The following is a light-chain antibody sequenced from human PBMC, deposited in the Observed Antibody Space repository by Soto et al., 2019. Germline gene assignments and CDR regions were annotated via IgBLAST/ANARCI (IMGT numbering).Light chain of an antibody. V-gene: IGKV1-5*01. CDR2: DAS. CDR1: QSISSC. CDR3: HQYNSYSPIT. Sequence: DIQMTQSPSTLSASVGERVTITCRASQSISSCLAWYQQKPGKAPKLLIYDASSLETGVPSRFSGGGSGTEFTLTISSLQPDDFAAYYCHQYNSYSPITFGQGTKLEIK. J-gene: IGKJ2*01.